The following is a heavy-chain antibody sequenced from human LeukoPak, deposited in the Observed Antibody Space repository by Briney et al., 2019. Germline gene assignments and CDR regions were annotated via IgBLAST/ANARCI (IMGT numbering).Heavy chain of an antibody. CDR3: ARALSGYDPFDY. J-gene: IGHJ4*02. D-gene: IGHD5-12*01. V-gene: IGHV3-30*04. CDR1: GFTFSSYA. CDR2: ISYDGSNK. Sequence: PGGSLRLSCAASGFTFSSYAMHWVRQAPGKGLEWVAVISYDGSNKYYADSVKGRFTISRDNPKNTLYLQMNSLRAEDTAVYYCARALSGYDPFDYWGQGTLVTVSS.